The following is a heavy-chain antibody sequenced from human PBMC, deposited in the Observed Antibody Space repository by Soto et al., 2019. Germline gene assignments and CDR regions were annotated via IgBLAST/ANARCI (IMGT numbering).Heavy chain of an antibody. Sequence: ASVKVSCKASGYTFTSYGISWVRQAPGQGLEWMGWISAYNGNTNYAQKLQGRVTMTTDTSTSTAYTELRSLRSDDTAVYYCAREEITIFGVVTSGADYWGQGTLVTVSS. CDR3: AREEITIFGVVTSGADY. J-gene: IGHJ4*02. CDR1: GYTFTSYG. D-gene: IGHD3-3*01. V-gene: IGHV1-18*04. CDR2: ISAYNGNT.